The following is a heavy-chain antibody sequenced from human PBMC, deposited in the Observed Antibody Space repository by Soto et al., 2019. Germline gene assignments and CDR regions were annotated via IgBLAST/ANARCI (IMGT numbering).Heavy chain of an antibody. J-gene: IGHJ4*02. Sequence: PGGSLRLSCAASGFTFSSYAMHWVRQAPGKGLEWVAVISYDGSNKYYADSVKGRFTISRDNSKNTLYLQMNSLRAEDTAVYYCARMTYQSSSSGPFDYWGQGTLVTVSS. CDR3: ARMTYQSSSSGPFDY. V-gene: IGHV3-30-3*01. CDR2: ISYDGSNK. CDR1: GFTFSSYA. D-gene: IGHD6-6*01.